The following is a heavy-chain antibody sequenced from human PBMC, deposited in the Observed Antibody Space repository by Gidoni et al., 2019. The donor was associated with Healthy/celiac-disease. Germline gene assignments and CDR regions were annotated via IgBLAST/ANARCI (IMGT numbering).Heavy chain of an antibody. CDR2: ISWNSGSI. CDR1: GFTFDDSA. J-gene: IGHJ6*02. V-gene: IGHV3-9*01. D-gene: IGHD1-7*01. CDR3: AKSLELRYYYYYYGMDV. Sequence: EVQLVESGGGLVQPGRSLRLSCAASGFTFDDSAMHWVRQAPGKGLEWVSGISWNSGSIGYADSVKGRFTISRDNAKNSLYLQMNSLRAEDTALYYCAKSLELRYYYYYYGMDVWGQGTTVTVSS.